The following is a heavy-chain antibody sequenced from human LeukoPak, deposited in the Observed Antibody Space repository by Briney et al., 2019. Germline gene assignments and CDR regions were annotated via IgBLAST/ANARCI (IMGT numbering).Heavy chain of an antibody. CDR1: GGTFSSYA. V-gene: IGHV1-69*06. CDR2: IIPIFGTA. Sequence: ASVKVSCKASGGTFSSYAISWVRQAPGQGLEWMGGIIPIFGTANYAQKFQGRVTITADKSTSTAYMELSSLRSEDTAVYYCARDRSGESGYYMDVWGKGTTVTVSS. CDR3: ARDRSGESGYYMDV. J-gene: IGHJ6*03. D-gene: IGHD3-10*01.